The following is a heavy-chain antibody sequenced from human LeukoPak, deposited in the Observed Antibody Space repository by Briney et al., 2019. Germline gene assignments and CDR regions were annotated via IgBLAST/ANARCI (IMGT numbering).Heavy chain of an antibody. Sequence: ASVKVSCKASGGTFSSYAIGWVRQAPGQGLEWMGRIIPIFGTANYAQKFQGRVTITTDESTSTAYMELSSLRSEDTAVYYCARDLASPDIAVVPASNWFDPWGQGTLVTVSS. CDR3: ARDLASPDIAVVPASNWFDP. J-gene: IGHJ5*02. CDR1: GGTFSSYA. D-gene: IGHD2-2*01. V-gene: IGHV1-69*05. CDR2: IIPIFGTA.